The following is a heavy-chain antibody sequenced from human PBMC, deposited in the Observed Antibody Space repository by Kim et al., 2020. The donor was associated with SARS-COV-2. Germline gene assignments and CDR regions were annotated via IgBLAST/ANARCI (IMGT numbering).Heavy chain of an antibody. CDR3: ARARAALFLIGLKSSGMDV. D-gene: IGHD6-6*01. CDR1: GFTFSDYY. V-gene: IGHV3-11*01. Sequence: GGSLRLSCEASGFTFSDYYMNWIRQAPGKGLEWVSYISSSGSTIFYADSVKGRFTISSDNAKNSLYLQMNSLRAEETAVYYCARARAALFLIGLKSSGMDVCGERTT. J-gene: IGHJ6*02. CDR2: ISSSGSTI.